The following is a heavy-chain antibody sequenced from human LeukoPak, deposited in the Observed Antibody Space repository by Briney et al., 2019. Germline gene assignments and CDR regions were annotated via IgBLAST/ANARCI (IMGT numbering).Heavy chain of an antibody. J-gene: IGHJ4*02. CDR1: GFTFSSYS. V-gene: IGHV3-21*01. CDR2: ISSSSYI. D-gene: IGHD4-17*01. CDR3: AGLTTVTTGFDY. Sequence: GGSLRLSCAASGFTFSSYSMNWVRQAPGKGLEWVSSISSSSYIYYADSVKGRFTISRDNAKNSLYLQMNSLRAEDTAVYYCAGLTTVTTGFDYWGQGTLVTVSS.